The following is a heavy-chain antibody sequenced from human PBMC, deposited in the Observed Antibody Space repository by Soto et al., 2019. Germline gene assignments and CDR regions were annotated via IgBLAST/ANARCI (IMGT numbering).Heavy chain of an antibody. CDR1: GFKFSNYA. V-gene: IGHV3-23*01. CDR3: ARSPGYFTISSLDP. D-gene: IGHD2-8*01. Sequence: LRLSCAASGFKFSNYAMSWVRQAPGKGLEWVSLISATGGGTYYADSVKGRFTISRDNSHNTLYLQVHSLTAADTAVYYCARSPGYFTISSLDPWGQGTLVTVSS. CDR2: ISATGGGT. J-gene: IGHJ5*02.